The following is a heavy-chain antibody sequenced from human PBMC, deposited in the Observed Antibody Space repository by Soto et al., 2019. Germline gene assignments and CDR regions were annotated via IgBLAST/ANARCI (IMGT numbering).Heavy chain of an antibody. D-gene: IGHD3-22*01. Sequence: GGSLRLSCAASGFTFSSYAMSWVRQAPGKGLEWVSAISGSGGSTYYADSVKGRFTKTRDNSKNTRYLQRNSLRAEDTAIVYCAKNPAGRFRYYYDSSGYLQHGRFDYWGQGTLVTVSS. CDR1: GFTFSSYA. CDR2: ISGSGGST. J-gene: IGHJ4*02. CDR3: AKNPAGRFRYYYDSSGYLQHGRFDY. V-gene: IGHV3-23*01.